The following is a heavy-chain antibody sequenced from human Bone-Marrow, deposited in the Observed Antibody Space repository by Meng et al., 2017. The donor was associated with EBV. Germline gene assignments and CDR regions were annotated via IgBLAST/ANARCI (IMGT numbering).Heavy chain of an antibody. J-gene: IGHJ4*02. Sequence: VQLVESGDELKKPGASVKVSCKASGYTMSTFHVHWVRQAPGQGLEWVGLVNPRNCKKNIVQKFQGRITLTSDTSRSTVYLELSNLRSDDTAIYFCARALGEDAGAPPDYWGQGTLVTVSS. CDR2: VNPRNCKK. D-gene: IGHD3-10*01. CDR1: GYTMSTFH. CDR3: ARALGEDAGAPPDY. V-gene: IGHV1-46*01.